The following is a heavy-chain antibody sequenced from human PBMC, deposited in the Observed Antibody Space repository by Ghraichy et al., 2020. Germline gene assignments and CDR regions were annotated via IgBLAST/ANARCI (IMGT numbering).Heavy chain of an antibody. V-gene: IGHV3-30*04. CDR2: ISNDANSQ. J-gene: IGHJ4*02. CDR3: ARVGKSWDCFDK. D-gene: IGHD1-26*01. Sequence: GGSLRLSCVASGFTFRNAAMHWVRQAPGKGLEWWSVISNDANSQYYANSVKGRFTISRVNSKNTLYLQMKRLIPEDPAVYYCARVGKSWDCFDKWGQGTLVTVSS. CDR1: GFTFRNAA.